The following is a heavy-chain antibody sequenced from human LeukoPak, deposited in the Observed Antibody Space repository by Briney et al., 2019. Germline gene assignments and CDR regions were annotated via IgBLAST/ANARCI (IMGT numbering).Heavy chain of an antibody. CDR2: IIPILGIA. J-gene: IGHJ4*02. V-gene: IGHV1-69*10. Sequence: SVKVSCKASGGTFSSYAISWVRQAPGQGLEWMGGIIPILGIANYAQKFQGRVTITADKSTSTAYMELSSLRSEDTAVYYCATSPGYSSSWYSVYFDYWGQGTLVTVSS. CDR3: ATSPGYSSSWYSVYFDY. D-gene: IGHD6-13*01. CDR1: GGTFSSYA.